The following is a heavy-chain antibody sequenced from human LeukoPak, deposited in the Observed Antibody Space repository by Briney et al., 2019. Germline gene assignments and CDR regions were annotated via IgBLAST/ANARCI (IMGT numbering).Heavy chain of an antibody. CDR1: GGSISSSNW. CDR3: MARSYDSSGHFDY. J-gene: IGHJ4*02. CDR2: IYHSGST. V-gene: IGHV4-4*02. Sequence: SETLSLTCAVSGGSISSSNWWSWVRQPPGKGLEWIGEIYHSGSTNSNPSLKSRVTIPVDKSKNQFSLKLSSVTAADTAVYYCMARSYDSSGHFDYWGQGTLVTVSS. D-gene: IGHD3-22*01.